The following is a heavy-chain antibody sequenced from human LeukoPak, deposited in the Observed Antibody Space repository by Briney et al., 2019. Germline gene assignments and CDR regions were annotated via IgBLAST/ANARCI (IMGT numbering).Heavy chain of an antibody. Sequence: GGSLRLSCAVSGFTFSSYAMHWVRQAPGKGLEWVAVISYDGSNKYYADSVKGRFTISRDNSKNTLYLQMNSLRAEDTAVYYCARDPTGDFWSGYYDAFDIWGQGTMVTVSS. D-gene: IGHD3-3*01. CDR2: ISYDGSNK. CDR3: ARDPTGDFWSGYYDAFDI. CDR1: GFTFSSYA. J-gene: IGHJ3*02. V-gene: IGHV3-30-3*01.